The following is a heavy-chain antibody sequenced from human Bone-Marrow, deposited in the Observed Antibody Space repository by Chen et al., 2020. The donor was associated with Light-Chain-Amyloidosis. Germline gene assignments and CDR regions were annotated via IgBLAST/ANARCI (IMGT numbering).Heavy chain of an antibody. J-gene: IGHJ6*02. CDR2: ITRRGGST. CDR1: GFTFDTHA. Sequence: EVQLLQSGGGSVQPGGSLRLSCVASGFTFDTHAMSWVRQTPGKGLEWVASITRRGGSTFYADSVQDRFTISRDNSKNTLYLQMNSLRAEDTAVYYCAREACSGTSCYGLDVWGQGTTVTVSS. V-gene: IGHV3-23*01. D-gene: IGHD2-15*01. CDR3: AREACSGTSCYGLDV.